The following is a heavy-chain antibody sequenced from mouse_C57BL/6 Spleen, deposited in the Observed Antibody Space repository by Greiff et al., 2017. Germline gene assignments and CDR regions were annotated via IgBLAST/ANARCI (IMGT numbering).Heavy chain of an antibody. CDR1: GYTFTDYE. Sequence: QVQLKESGAELVRPGASVTLSCKASGYTFTDYEMHWVKQTPVHGLEWIGAIDPETGGTAYNQKFKGKAILTADKSSSTAYMELRSLTSEDSAVYYCTRSVTGTGYFDVWGTGTTVTVSS. J-gene: IGHJ1*03. D-gene: IGHD4-1*01. CDR3: TRSVTGTGYFDV. V-gene: IGHV1-15*01. CDR2: IDPETGGT.